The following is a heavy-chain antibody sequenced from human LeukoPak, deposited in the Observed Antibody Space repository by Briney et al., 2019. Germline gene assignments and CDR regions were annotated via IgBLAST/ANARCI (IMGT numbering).Heavy chain of an antibody. J-gene: IGHJ6*03. CDR3: ARDSAAGAYYYYYYYMDV. CDR2: IWYDGGNK. CDR1: GFTFSSYG. D-gene: IGHD6-13*01. V-gene: IGHV3-33*01. Sequence: GGSLRLSCAASGFTFSSYGMHWVRQAPGKGLEWVAVIWYDGGNKYYADSVKGRFTISRDNSKNTLYLQMNSLRAEDTAVYYCARDSAAGAYYYYYYYMDVWGKGTTVTVSS.